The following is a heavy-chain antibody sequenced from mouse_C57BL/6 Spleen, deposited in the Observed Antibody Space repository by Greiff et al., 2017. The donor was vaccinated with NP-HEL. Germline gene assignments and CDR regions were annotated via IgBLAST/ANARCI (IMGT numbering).Heavy chain of an antibody. CDR2: IYPSDSET. Sequence: QVQLQQPGAELVRPGSSVKLSCKASGYTFTSYWLDWVKQRPGQGLEWIGNIYPSDSETHYNQKFKDKATLTVDQSSSTAYMQLSRLTSEDSAVYYCARDDMGFDYWGQGTTLTVSS. J-gene: IGHJ2*01. V-gene: IGHV1-61*01. CDR3: ARDDMGFDY. CDR1: GYTFTSYW.